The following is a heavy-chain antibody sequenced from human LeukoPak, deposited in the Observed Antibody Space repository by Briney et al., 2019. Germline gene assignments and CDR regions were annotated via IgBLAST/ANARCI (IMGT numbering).Heavy chain of an antibody. J-gene: IGHJ5*02. CDR3: ARDPYGDYAGA. Sequence: SETLSLTCSVSGGSISSYYWSWIRQPPGKGLEWIEEIYHSGSTNYNPSLKSRVTISVDKSKNQFSLKLSSVTAADTAVYYCARDPYGDYAGAWGQGTLVTASS. CDR1: GGSISSYY. D-gene: IGHD4-17*01. CDR2: IYHSGST. V-gene: IGHV4-59*12.